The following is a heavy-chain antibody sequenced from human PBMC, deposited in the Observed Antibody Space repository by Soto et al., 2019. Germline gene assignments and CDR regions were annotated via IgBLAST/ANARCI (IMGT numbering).Heavy chain of an antibody. CDR1: GFTFSSYE. V-gene: IGHV3-48*03. CDR2: ISSSGSTI. J-gene: IGHJ6*02. Sequence: HPGWAPRLSCAASGFTFSSYEMNWVRQAPGKGLEWVSYISSSGSTIYYADSVKGRFTISRDNAKNSLYLQMNSLRAEDTAVYYCATSRIAVSWIALSWSMEVLGQWTTGTVS. D-gene: IGHD6-19*01. CDR3: ATSRIAVSWIALSWSMEV.